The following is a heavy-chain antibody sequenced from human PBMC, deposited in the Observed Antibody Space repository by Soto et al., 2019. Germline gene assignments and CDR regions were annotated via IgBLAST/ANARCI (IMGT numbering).Heavy chain of an antibody. CDR3: ARVIRHSWYVLTS. Sequence: QVPLVQSGAEVKKPGASVKVSCKASGYTFTSYDINWVRQATGQGLEWMGWMNPNSGNTGYAQKFQGRVTMTRNTSISTAYTELSSLRSEDTAVYYCARVIRHSWYVLTSWGQGTLVTVSS. CDR1: GYTFTSYD. J-gene: IGHJ5*02. D-gene: IGHD6-13*01. CDR2: MNPNSGNT. V-gene: IGHV1-8*01.